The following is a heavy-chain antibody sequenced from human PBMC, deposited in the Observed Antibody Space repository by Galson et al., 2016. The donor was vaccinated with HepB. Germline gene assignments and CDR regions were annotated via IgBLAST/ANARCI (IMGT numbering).Heavy chain of an antibody. Sequence: CQASGYTFTSYDINWVRQATGQGLEWMGWMNPNSGNTGYAQKFQGRVTMTMNTSISTAYMELSSLRSEDTAVYYCARVMDCSGGRCYSWNFAFDIWGQGTMVTVSS. D-gene: IGHD2-15*01. CDR1: GYTFTSYD. CDR3: ARVMDCSGGRCYSWNFAFDI. V-gene: IGHV1-8*01. CDR2: MNPNSGNT. J-gene: IGHJ3*02.